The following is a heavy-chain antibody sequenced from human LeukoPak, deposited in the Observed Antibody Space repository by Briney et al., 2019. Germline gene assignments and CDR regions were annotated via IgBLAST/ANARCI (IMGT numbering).Heavy chain of an antibody. V-gene: IGHV4-4*07. CDR2: VYSSGST. Sequence: SETLSLTCTVSGGSVNNDFWSWIRQPAGKGVEWIGRVYSSGSTNYNPSLKSRVTMSMDKSKNQFSLKLSSVTAADTAVYYCAGNRCNSISCPFDYWGQGTVVTVSS. CDR3: AGNRCNSISCPFDY. D-gene: IGHD2/OR15-2a*01. J-gene: IGHJ4*02. CDR1: GGSVNNDF.